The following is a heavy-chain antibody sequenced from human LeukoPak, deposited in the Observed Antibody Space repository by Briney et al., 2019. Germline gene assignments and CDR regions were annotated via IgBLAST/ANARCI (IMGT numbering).Heavy chain of an antibody. Sequence: PGGSLRLSCAASGFNFSTYAMNWVRQAPGKGLEWVSFISSSGGTTYYGDSVKGRFTISRDNSKNTLYLQMNSLRAEDTAVYYCARDLGPAPGISVGGSGFGYWGQGILVTVSS. D-gene: IGHD6-19*01. V-gene: IGHV3-23*01. CDR3: ARDLGPAPGISVGGSGFGY. J-gene: IGHJ4*02. CDR1: GFNFSTYA. CDR2: ISSSGGTT.